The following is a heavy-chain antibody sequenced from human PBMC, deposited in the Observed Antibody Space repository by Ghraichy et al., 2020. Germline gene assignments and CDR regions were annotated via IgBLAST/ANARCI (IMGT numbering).Heavy chain of an antibody. CDR1: GYTFTGYY. V-gene: IGHV1-2*02. J-gene: IGHJ6*02. D-gene: IGHD6-19*01. Sequence: ASVKVSCKASGYTFTGYYMHWVRQAPGQGLEWMGWINPNSGGTNYAQKFQGRVTMTRDTSISTAYMELSRLRSDDTAVYYCARDRVAVAAGYYYGMDVWGQGTTVTVSS. CDR3: ARDRVAVAAGYYYGMDV. CDR2: INPNSGGT.